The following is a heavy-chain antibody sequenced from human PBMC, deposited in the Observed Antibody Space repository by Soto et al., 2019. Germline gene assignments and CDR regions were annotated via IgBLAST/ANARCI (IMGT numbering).Heavy chain of an antibody. V-gene: IGHV3-48*02. CDR2: ISSSSSTI. D-gene: IGHD5-18*01. J-gene: IGHJ4*02. CDR3: ARGGGPGLSAMVY. Sequence: GGSLRLSCAASGFTFSSYSMNWVRQAPGKGLEWVSYISSSSSTIYYADSVKGRFTISRDNAKNSLDLQMNSLRDEDTAVYYCARGGGPGLSAMVYWGQGTLVTVSS. CDR1: GFTFSSYS.